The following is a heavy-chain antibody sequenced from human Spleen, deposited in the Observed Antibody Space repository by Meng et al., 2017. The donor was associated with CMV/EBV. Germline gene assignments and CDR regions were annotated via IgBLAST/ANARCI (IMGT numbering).Heavy chain of an antibody. CDR2: IYYSGST. Sequence: TVSGGSISSSSYYWGWIRQPPGKGLEWIGSIYYSGSTYYNPSLKSRVTISVDTSKNQFSLKLSSVTAADTAVYYCARLDTITTLFDYWGQGTLVTVSS. J-gene: IGHJ4*02. CDR1: GGSISSSSYY. CDR3: ARLDTITTLFDY. V-gene: IGHV4-39*01. D-gene: IGHD3-22*01.